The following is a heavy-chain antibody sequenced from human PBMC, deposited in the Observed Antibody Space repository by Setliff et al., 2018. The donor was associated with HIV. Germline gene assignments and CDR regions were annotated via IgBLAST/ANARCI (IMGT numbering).Heavy chain of an antibody. D-gene: IGHD3-3*01. Sequence: ASVKVSCKASGYTFSRFGITWVRQAPGQGLEWLGWISVYNGNTNYAQTLQGRLTMTTDTSTNTAYLDLRSLRSDGTAIYYCARIDESITIFGVITYPMDVWGKGTTVTVSS. CDR3: ARIDESITIFGVITYPMDV. V-gene: IGHV1-18*01. CDR2: ISVYNGNT. CDR1: GYTFSRFG. J-gene: IGHJ6*03.